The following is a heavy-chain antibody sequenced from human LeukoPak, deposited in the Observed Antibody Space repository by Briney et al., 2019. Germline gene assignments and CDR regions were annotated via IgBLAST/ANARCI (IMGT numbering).Heavy chain of an antibody. CDR2: IIPIFGTA. J-gene: IGHJ4*02. D-gene: IGHD3-3*01. Sequence: SVKVSCKAFGGTFSSYAISWVRQAPGQGLEWMGGIIPIFGTANYAQKFQGRVTITADESTSTAYMELSSLRSEDTAVYYCARVRYYDFWSGYPFDYWGQGTLVTVSS. CDR3: ARVRYYDFWSGYPFDY. V-gene: IGHV1-69*13. CDR1: GGTFSSYA.